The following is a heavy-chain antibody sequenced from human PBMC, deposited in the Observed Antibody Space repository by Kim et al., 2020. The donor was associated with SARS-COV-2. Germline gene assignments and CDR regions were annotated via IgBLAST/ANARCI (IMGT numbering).Heavy chain of an antibody. CDR3: AKDAWEDYYGLDV. CDR2: ITWNSGSL. Sequence: GGSLRHSCAASGFTFGDYAMHWVRQAPGKGLEWVAGITWNSGSLGYADSVKGRFSISRDDAKNSLYLQMNSLGVEDTALYFCAKDAWEDYYGLDVWGQGTTVTVSS. CDR1: GFTFGDYA. D-gene: IGHD1-26*01. J-gene: IGHJ6*02. V-gene: IGHV3-9*01.